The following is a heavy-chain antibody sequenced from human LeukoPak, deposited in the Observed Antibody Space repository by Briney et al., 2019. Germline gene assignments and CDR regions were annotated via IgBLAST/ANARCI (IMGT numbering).Heavy chain of an antibody. CDR1: GFTFDDYA. V-gene: IGHV3-9*01. D-gene: IGHD6-13*01. J-gene: IGHJ6*03. CDR3: ARDAQIPVYSSSWSLNYYYYMDV. Sequence: PGGSLRLSCAASGFTFDDYAMHWVRQAPGKGLEWVSGISWNSGSIGYADSVKGRFTISRDNAKNSLYLQMNSLRAEDTAVYYCARDAQIPVYSSSWSLNYYYYMDVWGKGTTVTVSS. CDR2: ISWNSGSI.